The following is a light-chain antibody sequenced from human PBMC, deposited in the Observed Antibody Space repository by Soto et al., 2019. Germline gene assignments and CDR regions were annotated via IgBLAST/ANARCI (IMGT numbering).Light chain of an antibody. Sequence: QSVLTQPASVSGSPGQSITISCTGTSSDVGGYNYVSWYQQHPGKAPKLMIYEVSNRPSGVSNRFSGSKSGNTASLTISGLQAEDAADYYCSSYTSSSTPVVFGGGTQLTVL. CDR1: SSDVGGYNY. CDR3: SSYTSSSTPVV. CDR2: EVS. J-gene: IGLJ2*01. V-gene: IGLV2-14*01.